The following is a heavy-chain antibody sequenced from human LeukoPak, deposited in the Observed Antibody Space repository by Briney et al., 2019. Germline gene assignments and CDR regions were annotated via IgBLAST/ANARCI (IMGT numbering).Heavy chain of an antibody. CDR2: MHYSGNT. CDR1: GGSITRSY. Sequence: PSETLSLTCTVSGGSITRSYWSWIRQPPGKGLEWIACMHYSGNTNYNSSLKSRVTISIDTSTNQFSLKLGSVTAVDTAVYYCASQGVVLNFDSWGQGILVTVSS. CDR3: ASQGVVLNFDS. V-gene: IGHV4-59*08. J-gene: IGHJ4*02. D-gene: IGHD2-15*01.